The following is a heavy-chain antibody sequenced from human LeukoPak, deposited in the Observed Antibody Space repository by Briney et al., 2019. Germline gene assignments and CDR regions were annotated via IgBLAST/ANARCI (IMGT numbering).Heavy chain of an antibody. J-gene: IGHJ4*02. CDR3: AKDWEPAAIRGDGY. CDR1: GFTFSSYS. D-gene: IGHD2-2*02. CDR2: ISSSSSYV. V-gene: IGHV3-21*01. Sequence: GGSLRLSCAASGFTFSSYSMNWVRRAPGKGLEWVSSISSSSSYVYYADSVKGRFTISRDNAKNSLYLQMNSLRAEDTAVYYCAKDWEPAAIRGDGYWGQGTLVTVSS.